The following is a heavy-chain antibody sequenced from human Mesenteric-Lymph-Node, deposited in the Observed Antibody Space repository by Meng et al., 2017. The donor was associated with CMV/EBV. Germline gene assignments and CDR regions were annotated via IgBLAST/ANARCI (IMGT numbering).Heavy chain of an antibody. Sequence: GGALRLSCAASGFTFSSYSMNWVRQAPGKGLEWVALISFDGSNKYYAESVKGRFTISRDNSKNTLDLQMNSLRAEDTAVYYCTTDVVDTAMVSDYWGQGTLVTVSS. CDR2: ISFDGSNK. CDR3: TTDVVDTAMVSDY. D-gene: IGHD5-18*01. V-gene: IGHV3-30*03. CDR1: GFTFSSYS. J-gene: IGHJ4*02.